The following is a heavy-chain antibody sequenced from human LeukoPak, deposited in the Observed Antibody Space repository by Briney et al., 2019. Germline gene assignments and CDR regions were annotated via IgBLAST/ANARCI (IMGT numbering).Heavy chain of an antibody. V-gene: IGHV3-73*01. CDR2: IRSKANSYAT. J-gene: IGHJ4*02. CDR3: SVNYCSGDNCYMF. CDR1: GFTFSSYE. Sequence: GGSLRLSCAASGFTFSSYEMNWVRQASGKGLEWVGRIRSKANSYATAYAASVKGRFTISREDSKNTAYLQMNSLKTEDTAVYYCSVNYCSGDNCYMFWGQGTLVTVSS. D-gene: IGHD2-15*01.